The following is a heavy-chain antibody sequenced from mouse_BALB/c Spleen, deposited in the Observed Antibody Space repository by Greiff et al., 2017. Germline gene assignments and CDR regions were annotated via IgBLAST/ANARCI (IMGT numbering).Heavy chain of an antibody. CDR3: ARGGYGSSYTYWYFDG. Sequence: EVMLVESGGGLVKPGGSLKLSCAASGFTLSSYAMSWVRQTPEKRLEWVASISSGGSTYYPDSVKGRFTISRDNARNILYLQMSSLRSEDTAMYYCARGGYGSSYTYWYFDGWGAGTTVTVSS. CDR1: GFTLSSYA. D-gene: IGHD1-1*01. J-gene: IGHJ1*01. V-gene: IGHV5-6-5*01. CDR2: ISSGGST.